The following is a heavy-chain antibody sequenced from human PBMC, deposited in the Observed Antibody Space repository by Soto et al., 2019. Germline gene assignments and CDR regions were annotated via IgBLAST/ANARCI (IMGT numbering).Heavy chain of an antibody. CDR2: IIPIFGTA. CDR3: ARTVRDGYIGY. D-gene: IGHD3-10*01. CDR1: GCTFSSYA. J-gene: IGHJ4*02. V-gene: IGHV1-69*13. Sequence: ASVKVSCKASGCTFSSYAISWVRQAPGQGLEWMGGIIPIFGTANYAQKFQGRVTITADESTSTAYMELSSLRSEDTAVYYCARTVRDGYIGYWGQGTLVTVSS.